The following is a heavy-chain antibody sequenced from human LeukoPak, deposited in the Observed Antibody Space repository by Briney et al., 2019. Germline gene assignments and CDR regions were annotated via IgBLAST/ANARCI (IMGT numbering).Heavy chain of an antibody. CDR3: AKDARYCSGGSCYPNAFDI. CDR2: IRYDGSNK. Sequence: GGSLRLSCAASGFTFSSHGMHWVRKAPGKGLEWVAFIRYDGSNKYYADSVKGRFTISTDNSKNTLYLQMNSLRAEDTAVYYCAKDARYCSGGSCYPNAFDIWGQGTMVTVSS. CDR1: GFTFSSHG. J-gene: IGHJ3*02. V-gene: IGHV3-30*02. D-gene: IGHD2-15*01.